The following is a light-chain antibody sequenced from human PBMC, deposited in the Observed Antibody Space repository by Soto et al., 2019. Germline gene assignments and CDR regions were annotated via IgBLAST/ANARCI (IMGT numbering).Light chain of an antibody. CDR2: AAS. V-gene: IGKV3-15*01. J-gene: IGKJ5*01. Sequence: EIVMTQSPATLSVSPGERATLSCRASQSVSGNLAWYQQKPGQAPRLLIYAASTRATGIPARFSGSGSGTESTLTISSLQSEDFAVYYCQQYKNWPPITFGQGTRLEIK. CDR3: QQYKNWPPIT. CDR1: QSVSGN.